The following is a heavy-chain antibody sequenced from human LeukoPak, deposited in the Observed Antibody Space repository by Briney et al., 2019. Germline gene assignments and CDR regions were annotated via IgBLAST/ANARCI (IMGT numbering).Heavy chain of an antibody. V-gene: IGHV4-34*01. CDR3: ARARCSNTSCRGGTYYYYGMDV. Sequence: PAETPSLTCAVYGGSFSGYYLSWIRQAPGKGLEWVGEINHGGSTNYHPSLKSRVNISVDTSKNQFSLKLSSVTAADTAVYYCARARCSNTSCRGGTYYYYGMDVWGQGTTVTVSS. J-gene: IGHJ6*02. D-gene: IGHD2-2*01. CDR2: INHGGST. CDR1: GGSFSGYY.